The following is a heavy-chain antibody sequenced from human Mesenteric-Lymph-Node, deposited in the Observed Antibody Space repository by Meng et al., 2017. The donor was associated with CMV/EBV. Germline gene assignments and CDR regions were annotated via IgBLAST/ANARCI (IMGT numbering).Heavy chain of an antibody. Sequence: SGGTFSSYAISWERQAPGQGLEWMGGIIPIFGTANYAQKFQGRVTITTDESTSTAYMELSSLRSEDTAVYYCARGYCSSTSCYPLDYWGQGTLVTVS. J-gene: IGHJ4*02. CDR2: IIPIFGTA. CDR1: GGTFSSYA. V-gene: IGHV1-69*05. D-gene: IGHD2-2*01. CDR3: ARGYCSSTSCYPLDY.